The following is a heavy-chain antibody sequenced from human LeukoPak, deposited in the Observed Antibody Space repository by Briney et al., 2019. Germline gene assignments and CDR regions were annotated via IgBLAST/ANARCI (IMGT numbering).Heavy chain of an antibody. V-gene: IGHV1-18*01. CDR3: AREMVYYDSSGPGVVDY. D-gene: IGHD3-22*01. Sequence: GASVKVSCKASGYTFTSYGINWVRQAPGQGLEWMGWISGYNGNTNYAQKLQGRVTMTTDTSTSTAYMELSSLRSEDTAVYYCAREMVYYDSSGPGVVDYWGQGTLVTVSS. J-gene: IGHJ4*02. CDR2: ISGYNGNT. CDR1: GYTFTSYG.